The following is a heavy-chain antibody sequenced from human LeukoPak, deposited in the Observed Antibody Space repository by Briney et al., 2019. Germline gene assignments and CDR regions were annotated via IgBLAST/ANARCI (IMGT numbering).Heavy chain of an antibody. CDR2: IKSKTDGGTT. V-gene: IGHV3-15*01. D-gene: IGHD5-18*01. CDR3: TTDRGYGSGYWIGVY. J-gene: IGHJ4*02. CDR1: GFTFSNAW. Sequence: PGGSLRLSCASSGFTFSNAWMSWVRQAPGKGLEWVGRIKSKTDGGTTDYAAPVKGRFTISRDDSKNTLYLQMNSLTSEDTAVYYCTTDRGYGSGYWIGVYWGQGTLVTVSS.